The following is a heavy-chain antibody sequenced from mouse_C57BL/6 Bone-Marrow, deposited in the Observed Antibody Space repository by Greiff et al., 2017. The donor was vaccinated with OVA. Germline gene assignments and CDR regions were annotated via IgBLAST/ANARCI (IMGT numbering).Heavy chain of an antibody. Sequence: EVQRVESEGGLVQPGSSMKLSCTASGFTFSDYYMAWVRQVPEKGLEWVANINYDGSSTYYLDSLKSRFIISRNNAKNILYLQMSSLKSEDTATYYCARDRFITTVVAHWYFDVWGTGTTVTVSS. CDR3: ARDRFITTVVAHWYFDV. D-gene: IGHD1-1*01. CDR1: GFTFSDYY. V-gene: IGHV5-16*01. J-gene: IGHJ1*03. CDR2: INYDGSST.